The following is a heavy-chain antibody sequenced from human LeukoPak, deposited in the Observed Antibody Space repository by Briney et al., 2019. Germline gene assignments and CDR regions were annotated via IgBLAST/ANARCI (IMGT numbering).Heavy chain of an antibody. CDR2: IYYSGST. CDR1: GGSISSGSYY. Sequence: PSETLSLTCTVSGGSISSGSYYWSWIRQPAGKGLEWIGYIYYSGSTNYNPSLKSRVTISVDTSKNQFSLKLSSVTAADTAVYYCARDNLVRFGEFDYWGQGTLVTVSS. CDR3: ARDNLVRFGEFDY. J-gene: IGHJ4*02. V-gene: IGHV4-61*10. D-gene: IGHD3-10*01.